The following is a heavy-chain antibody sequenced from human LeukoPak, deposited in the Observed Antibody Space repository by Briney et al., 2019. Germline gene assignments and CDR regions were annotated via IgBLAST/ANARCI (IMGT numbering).Heavy chain of an antibody. J-gene: IGHJ4*02. Sequence: ASVKVSCKASGGTFSSYAISWVRQAPGQGLEWMGGIIPIFGTANYAQKFQGRVTITADESTSTAYMELSSLRSEDTAVYYCARHTIFGVVPFDYWRQGPLVTVSS. CDR2: IIPIFGTA. V-gene: IGHV1-69*13. D-gene: IGHD3-3*01. CDR3: ARHTIFGVVPFDY. CDR1: GGTFSSYA.